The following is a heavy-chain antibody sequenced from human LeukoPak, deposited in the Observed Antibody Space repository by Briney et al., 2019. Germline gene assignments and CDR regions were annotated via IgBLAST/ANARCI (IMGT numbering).Heavy chain of an antibody. J-gene: IGHJ4*02. D-gene: IGHD3-22*01. V-gene: IGHV3-23*01. CDR2: ISGSGGST. CDR3: AKDYQPLYYYDSSGYTGAYYFDY. CDR1: GFTLSSYA. Sequence: PGGSLRLSCAASGFTLSSYAMSWVRQAPGKGLEWVSGISGSGGSTYYADSVKGRFTISRDNSKNTLYLQMNSLRAEDTAVYYCAKDYQPLYYYDSSGYTGAYYFDYWGQGTLVTVSS.